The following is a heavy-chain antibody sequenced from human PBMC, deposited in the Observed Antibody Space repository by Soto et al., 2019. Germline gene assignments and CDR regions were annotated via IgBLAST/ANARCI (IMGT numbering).Heavy chain of an antibody. CDR1: GFTVSSNY. CDR3: ARDRIPTGMDV. CDR2: IYIGGST. Sequence: EVQLVESGGGLVQPGGSLRLSCAASGFTVSSNYMSWVRQAPGKGLEWVSVIYIGGSTYYADSVKGRFTISRDNSKNTLYLQMNSLRAEDTAVYYCARDRIPTGMDVWGQGTTVTVSS. J-gene: IGHJ6*02. V-gene: IGHV3-66*01.